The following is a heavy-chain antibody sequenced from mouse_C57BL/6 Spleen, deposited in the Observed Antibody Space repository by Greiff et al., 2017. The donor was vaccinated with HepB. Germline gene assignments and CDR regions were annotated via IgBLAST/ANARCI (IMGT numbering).Heavy chain of an antibody. D-gene: IGHD1-1*01. CDR2: IYPRSGNT. V-gene: IGHV1-81*01. J-gene: IGHJ2*01. CDR3: ARRGTTVVANFDY. Sequence: QVQLKQSGAELARPGASVKLSCKASGYTFTSYGISWVKQRTGQGLEWIGEIYPRSGNTYYNEKFKGKATLTADKSSSTAYMELRSLTSEDSAVYFCARRGTTVVANFDYWGQGTTLTVSS. CDR1: GYTFTSYG.